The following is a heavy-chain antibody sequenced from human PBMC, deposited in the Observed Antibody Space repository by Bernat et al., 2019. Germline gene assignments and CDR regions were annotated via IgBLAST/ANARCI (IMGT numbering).Heavy chain of an antibody. J-gene: IGHJ4*02. CDR1: GFTVSSNY. CDR2: IYRGGST. Sequence: EVQRGESGGGLVQPGGSLRLSCAASGFTVSSNYMSWVRQAPGRGLEWVSVIYRGGSTYYGDSVKGRFTISIHDSKNTVFLQMNSLRPEDTAVYYCARGSGWYDYWGQGILVTV. CDR3: ARGSGWYDY. V-gene: IGHV3-53*04. D-gene: IGHD6-19*01.